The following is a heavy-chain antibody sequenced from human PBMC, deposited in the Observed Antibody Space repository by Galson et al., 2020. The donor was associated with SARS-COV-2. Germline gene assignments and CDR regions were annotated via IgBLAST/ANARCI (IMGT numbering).Heavy chain of an antibody. V-gene: IGHV3-74*01. Sequence: GGSLRLPCAASGFPFNNYWMHWVRQVPGKGPVWVSRINTDGRWINYAASVRGRFTISRDNAKNTLDLEMSSLRGEDTAVYYCVSGLGGVRGHWGQGTQVSVAS. CDR1: GFPFNNYW. CDR2: INTDGRWI. D-gene: IGHD3-16*01. J-gene: IGHJ4*02. CDR3: VSGLGGVRGH.